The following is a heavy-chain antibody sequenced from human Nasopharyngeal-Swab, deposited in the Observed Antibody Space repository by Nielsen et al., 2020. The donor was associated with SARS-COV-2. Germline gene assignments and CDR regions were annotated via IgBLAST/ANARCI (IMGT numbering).Heavy chain of an antibody. CDR2: ISSSSSTK. V-gene: IGHV3-48*02. Sequence: VRQAPGKGLEWVSYISSSSSTKYYADSVKGRFTISRDNAKNSLCLQMNSLRDEDTAVYYCARDAIVVVPAAIQYWGQGTLVTVS. CDR3: ARDAIVVVPAAIQY. D-gene: IGHD2-2*02. J-gene: IGHJ4*02.